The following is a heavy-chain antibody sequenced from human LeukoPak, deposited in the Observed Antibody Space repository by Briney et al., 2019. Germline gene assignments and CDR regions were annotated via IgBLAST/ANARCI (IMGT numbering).Heavy chain of an antibody. D-gene: IGHD2-2*01. CDR2: ISSSSSYI. J-gene: IGHJ4*02. Sequence: PGGSLRLSCAASRFTFSSYSMNWVRQAPGKGLECVSSISSSSSYIYYADSVKGRFTISRDNAKNSLYLQMNSLRAEDTAVYYCAREKVVPAAMGFDYWGQGTLVTVSS. CDR3: AREKVVPAAMGFDY. V-gene: IGHV3-21*01. CDR1: RFTFSSYS.